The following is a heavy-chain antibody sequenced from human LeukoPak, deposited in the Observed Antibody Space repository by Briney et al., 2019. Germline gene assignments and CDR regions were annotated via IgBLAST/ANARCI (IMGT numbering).Heavy chain of an antibody. V-gene: IGHV4-31*03. CDR2: IYYSGST. CDR1: GGANSSGCYY. D-gene: IGHD3-22*01. Sequence: PSETLSLNCTFSGGANSSGCYYWSWIRQPPGKGLEWIGYIYYSGSTYYNPSLKSRVIISVDTSKNQFSLKLSSVTAADTAVYYCARSSGYYSDYWGQGTLVTVSS. CDR3: ARSSGYYSDY. J-gene: IGHJ4*02.